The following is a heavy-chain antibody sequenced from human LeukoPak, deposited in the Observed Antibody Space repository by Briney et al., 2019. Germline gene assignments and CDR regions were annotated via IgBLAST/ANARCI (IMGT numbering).Heavy chain of an antibody. CDR1: GYTFTSYD. CDR2: MNPNSGNT. Sequence: ASVKVSCKASGYTFTSYDINWVRQATGQGLEWMGWMNPNSGNTGYAQKFQGRVTITRNTSISTAYMELSSLRSEDTAMYYCARLMGGSGSYYTHDAFDIWGQGTMVTVSS. V-gene: IGHV1-8*03. CDR3: ARLMGGSGSYYTHDAFDI. D-gene: IGHD3-10*01. J-gene: IGHJ3*02.